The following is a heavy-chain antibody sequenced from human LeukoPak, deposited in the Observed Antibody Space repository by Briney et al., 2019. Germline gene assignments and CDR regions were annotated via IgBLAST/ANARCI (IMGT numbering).Heavy chain of an antibody. Sequence: PGGSLRLSCAGSGFTLNTYGMHWVRQPPGKGLEWVAVISNDGGNRFYADSVKGRFTISRDNSENTVYLQMGSLRPEDTAVYYCAGKPYGSGTYYNNWFDPWGQGTLVTVSS. J-gene: IGHJ5*02. CDR1: GFTLNTYG. D-gene: IGHD3-10*01. V-gene: IGHV3-30*03. CDR2: ISNDGGNR. CDR3: AGKPYGSGTYYNNWFDP.